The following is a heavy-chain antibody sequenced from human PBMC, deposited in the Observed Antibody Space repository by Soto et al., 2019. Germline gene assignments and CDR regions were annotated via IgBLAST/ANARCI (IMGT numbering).Heavy chain of an antibody. V-gene: IGHV3-48*01. CDR2: ISSSSSTI. Sequence: GGSLRLSCAASGVTFSSYSMNWVHQGPGKGLEWVSYISSSSSTIYYADSVKGRFTISRDNAKNSLYLQMNSLRAEDTAVYYCARECITIFGVVTYSFVPWCQGTLVTVSS. CDR3: ARECITIFGVVTYSFVP. J-gene: IGHJ5*02. CDR1: GVTFSSYS. D-gene: IGHD3-3*01.